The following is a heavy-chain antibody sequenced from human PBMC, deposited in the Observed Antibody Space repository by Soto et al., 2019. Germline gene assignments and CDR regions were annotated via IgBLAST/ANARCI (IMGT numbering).Heavy chain of an antibody. J-gene: IGHJ4*02. D-gene: IGHD1-7*01. V-gene: IGHV3-74*01. CDR3: ARGAKRNYYQDS. CDR2: VNTDETTT. CDR1: GFTFSRDW. Sequence: EVQLVESGGDLVQPGGSLRLSCAASGFTFSRDWMRWVRQAPGKGLEWVSRVNTDETTTNYADSVRGRFAISRDNAKNTFYLQMNSLSVEDTAIYFCARGAKRNYYQDSWGQGTLVTVSP.